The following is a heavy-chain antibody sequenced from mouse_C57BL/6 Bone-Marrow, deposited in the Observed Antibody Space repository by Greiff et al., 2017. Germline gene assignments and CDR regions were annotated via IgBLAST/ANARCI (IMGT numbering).Heavy chain of an antibody. CDR3: TRGYYYGSSYPFDY. V-gene: IGHV1-15*01. CDR2: IDPETGGT. CDR1: GYTFTDYE. D-gene: IGHD1-1*01. Sequence: VPLQESGAELVRPGASVTLSCKASGYTFTDYEMHWVKQTPVHGLEWIGAIDPETGGTAYNQQFKGKAILTADKSSSTAYMELRSVTSEDSAVYYCTRGYYYGSSYPFDYWGQGTTLTVSS. J-gene: IGHJ2*01.